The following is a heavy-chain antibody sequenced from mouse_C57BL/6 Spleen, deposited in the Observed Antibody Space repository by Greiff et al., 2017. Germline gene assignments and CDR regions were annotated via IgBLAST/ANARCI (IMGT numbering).Heavy chain of an antibody. Sequence: EVKLVESGPELVKPGASVKMSCKASGYTFTDYNMHWVKQSHGKSLEWIGYINPNNGGTSYNQKFKGKATLTVNKSSSTAYMELRSLTSEDSAVYYCARGTTVVEVDYWGQGTTLTVSS. CDR1: GYTFTDYN. V-gene: IGHV1-22*01. CDR2: INPNNGGT. D-gene: IGHD1-1*01. J-gene: IGHJ2*01. CDR3: ARGTTVVEVDY.